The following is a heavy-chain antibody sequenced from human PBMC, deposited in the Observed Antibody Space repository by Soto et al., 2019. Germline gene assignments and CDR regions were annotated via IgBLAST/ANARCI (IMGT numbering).Heavy chain of an antibody. J-gene: IGHJ4*02. CDR3: AKVASPEGQYSSSWYYFDY. D-gene: IGHD6-13*01. Sequence: GGSLRLSCAASGFTFSSYGMHWVRQAPGKGLEWVAVISYDGSNKYYADSVKGRFTISRDNSKNTLYLQMNSLRAEDTAVYYCAKVASPEGQYSSSWYYFDYWGQGTLVTVSS. CDR2: ISYDGSNK. V-gene: IGHV3-30*18. CDR1: GFTFSSYG.